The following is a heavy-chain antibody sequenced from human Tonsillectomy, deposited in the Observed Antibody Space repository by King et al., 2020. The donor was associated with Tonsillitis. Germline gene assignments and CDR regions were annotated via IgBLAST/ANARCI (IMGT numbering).Heavy chain of an antibody. CDR2: ITAYNGDT. D-gene: IGHD1-7*01. Sequence: VQLVESGAEVKKPGASVKVSCKASGYTFTSYGISWVRQAPGQGLEWMGWITAYNGDTNYAQNLQGRVTLTTDTSTSTAYLELRSLRSDDTAVYYCARDIWELRMDVWGKGTTVTVSS. CDR1: GYTFTSYG. CDR3: ARDIWELRMDV. V-gene: IGHV1-18*01. J-gene: IGHJ6*03.